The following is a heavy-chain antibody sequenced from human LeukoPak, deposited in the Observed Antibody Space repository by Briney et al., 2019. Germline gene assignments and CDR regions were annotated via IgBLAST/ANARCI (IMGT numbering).Heavy chain of an antibody. CDR1: GFTFSSYS. Sequence: GGSLRLSCAASGFTFSSYSMNWVRQAPGKGLEWVSSISSSSSYIYYADSVRGRFTISRDNAGNSLYLQMNSLRAEDTAVYYCAKGAYYYDSSGQYYFDYWGQGTLVTVSS. J-gene: IGHJ4*02. CDR2: ISSSSSYI. V-gene: IGHV3-21*06. D-gene: IGHD3-22*01. CDR3: AKGAYYYDSSGQYYFDY.